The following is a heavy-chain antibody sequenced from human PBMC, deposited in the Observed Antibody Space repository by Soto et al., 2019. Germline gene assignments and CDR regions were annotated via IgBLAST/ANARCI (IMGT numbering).Heavy chain of an antibody. V-gene: IGHV3-23*01. CDR2: ISGSGGRS. CDR3: AKAYFVWSSEQPYYFDY. J-gene: IGHJ4*02. Sequence: EVQLLDSGGGLVQPGGSLRLSCAASGFTFSNYAMTWVRQGPWKGLEWVSGISGSGGRSYYADSVKGRFTISRDNSKSTLYLQMNSLRAEDTAVYYCAKAYFVWSSEQPYYFDYWGQGTLVTVSS. D-gene: IGHD3-16*01. CDR1: GFTFSNYA.